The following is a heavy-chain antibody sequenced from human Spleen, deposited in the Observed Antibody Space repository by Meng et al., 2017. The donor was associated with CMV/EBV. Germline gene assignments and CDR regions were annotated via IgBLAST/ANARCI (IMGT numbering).Heavy chain of an antibody. CDR1: GGSISSSSYY. V-gene: IGHV4-39*01. J-gene: IGHJ6*02. D-gene: IGHD2-2*01. CDR2: IYYSGST. CDR3: ARVSCSSTSCHYYYYYGMDV. Sequence: SETLSLTCTVSGGSISSSSYYWGWIRQPPGKGLEWIGSIYYSGSTYYNPSLKSRVTISVDTSKNQFSLKLSSVTAADTAVYYCARVSCSSTSCHYYYYYGMDVWGQGTTVTVSS.